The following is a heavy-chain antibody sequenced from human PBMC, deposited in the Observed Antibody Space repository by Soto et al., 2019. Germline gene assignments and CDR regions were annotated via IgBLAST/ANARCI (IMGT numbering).Heavy chain of an antibody. J-gene: IGHJ4*02. V-gene: IGHV4-59*01. CDR2: ISYSGSN. CDR1: GGSISSYY. D-gene: IGHD1-26*01. Sequence: KPSETLSLTCTVSGGSISSYYWNRIRQPPGGGLEWIAYISYSGSNDYNPSLRSRVTMSVDTSKNQFSLKLRSVTAADTAVYYCVRTIVGATRFDYWGQGTLVTAPQ. CDR3: VRTIVGATRFDY.